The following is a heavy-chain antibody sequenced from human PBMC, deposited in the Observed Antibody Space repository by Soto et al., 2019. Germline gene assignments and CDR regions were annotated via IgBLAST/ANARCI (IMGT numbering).Heavy chain of an antibody. CDR3: ARGGGMDV. J-gene: IGHJ6*02. CDR2: FSGTGGNT. V-gene: IGHV3-23*01. Sequence: EVQLLESGGGLLQPGGSLRLACEASGFTFTSYGMSWVRQAPGKGLEWGSSFSGTGGNTYYADSVKGRFTISRDNFKNTLYLQMNSLRPDDTAVYYCARGGGMDVWGQGTTVTVSS. CDR1: GFTFTSYG.